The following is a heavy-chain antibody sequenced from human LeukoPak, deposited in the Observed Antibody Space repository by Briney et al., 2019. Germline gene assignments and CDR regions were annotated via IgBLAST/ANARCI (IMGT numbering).Heavy chain of an antibody. J-gene: IGHJ4*02. V-gene: IGHV4-39*01. Sequence: PSETLSLTCTVSGGSISSSSYYWGWIRQPPGKGLEWIGSIYYSGSTYYNPSLKSRVTISVDTSKNQFSLKLSSVTAADTAVYCCARQRWSRGLDYWGQGTLVTVSS. CDR2: IYYSGST. CDR1: GGSISSSSYY. D-gene: IGHD5-24*01. CDR3: ARQRWSRGLDY.